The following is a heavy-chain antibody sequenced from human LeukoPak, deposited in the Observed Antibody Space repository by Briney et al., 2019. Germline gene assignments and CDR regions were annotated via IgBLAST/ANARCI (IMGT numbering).Heavy chain of an antibody. CDR2: ISYDGSNK. V-gene: IGHV3-30*18. CDR3: GKDKMFYYDSSGYYPDAFDI. Sequence: GRSLRLSCAASGFTFSSYGMHWVRQAPGKGLEWVAVISYDGSNKYYADSVKGRFTISRDNSKNTLYLQMNSLRAEDTAVYYCGKDKMFYYDSSGYYPDAFDIWGQGTMVTVSS. D-gene: IGHD3-22*01. J-gene: IGHJ3*02. CDR1: GFTFSSYG.